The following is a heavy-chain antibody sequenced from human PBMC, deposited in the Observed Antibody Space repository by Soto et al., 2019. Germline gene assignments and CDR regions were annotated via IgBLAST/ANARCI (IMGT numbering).Heavy chain of an antibody. Sequence: PGGSLRLSCAASGFTFSSYIMNWVRQAPGKGLEWVSSISGSNTGIYYADSVKGRFTISRDNAKNSLSLQMNSLRAEDTAVYYCARIASDSGGYYYVGYYGMDVWGQGTTVTVSS. CDR2: ISGSNTGI. D-gene: IGHD3-22*01. CDR1: GFTFSSYI. V-gene: IGHV3-21*01. J-gene: IGHJ6*02. CDR3: ARIASDSGGYYYVGYYGMDV.